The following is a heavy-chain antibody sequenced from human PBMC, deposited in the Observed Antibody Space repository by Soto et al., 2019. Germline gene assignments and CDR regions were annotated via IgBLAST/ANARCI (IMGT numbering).Heavy chain of an antibody. CDR2: IYYSGST. J-gene: IGHJ4*02. D-gene: IGHD5-12*01. CDR1: GGSISSSSYY. V-gene: IGHV4-39*01. CDR3: ARLRRDGYTYDY. Sequence: QLQLQESGPGLVKPSETLSLTCTVSGGSISSSSYYWGWIRQPPGKGLEWIGSIYYSGSTYYNPSLKSRVTISVDTSKNQFSLKLSSVTAADTAVYYCARLRRDGYTYDYWGQGTLVTFSS.